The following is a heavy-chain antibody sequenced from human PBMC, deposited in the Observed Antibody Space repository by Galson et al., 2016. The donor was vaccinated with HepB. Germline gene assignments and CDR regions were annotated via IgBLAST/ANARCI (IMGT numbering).Heavy chain of an antibody. CDR1: GGSLSGYT. V-gene: IGHV4-34*01. Sequence: ETLSLTCAVSGGSLSGYTWTWIRQPPGKGLEWVGEVNHSGSTNYNPSLKSRVSMSIDKSNNQFSLRLYSLTAADTAVYYCARGFTYITKVVVVFTSASYFCDSWGQGTLVTVSS. CDR3: ARGFTYITKVVVVFTSASYFCDS. CDR2: VNHSGST. J-gene: IGHJ4*02. D-gene: IGHD3-22*01.